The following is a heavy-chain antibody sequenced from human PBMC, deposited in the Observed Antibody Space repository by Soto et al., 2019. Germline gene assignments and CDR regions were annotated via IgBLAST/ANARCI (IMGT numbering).Heavy chain of an antibody. Sequence: EVQLVESGGGLVKPGGSLRLSCAASGFTFSNVWMSWVRQAPGKGLEWVGRTKSKTDGGTIDYAAPVKGRFSISRDDSKNTLDLQMNSLKTEDTAVYYCTAVGPVASGLDFWGQGTLVTVSS. CDR3: TAVGPVASGLDF. V-gene: IGHV3-15*01. J-gene: IGHJ4*02. CDR2: TKSKTDGGTI. D-gene: IGHD2-15*01. CDR1: GFTFSNVW.